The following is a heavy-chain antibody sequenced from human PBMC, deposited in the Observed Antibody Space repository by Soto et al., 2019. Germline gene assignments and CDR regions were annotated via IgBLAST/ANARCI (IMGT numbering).Heavy chain of an antibody. D-gene: IGHD2-21*01. CDR3: AKGRPGVAAAPDY. V-gene: IGHV3-23*01. CDR1: GFTFDSYA. J-gene: IGHJ4*02. CDR2: ISGGGTST. Sequence: EVQLSESGGGLTQRGGSLRLSCVASGFTFDSYAMNWIRQAPGKGLEWVSVISGGGTSTYYADSVKGRFTISRDNSKNTLFLHMTNLRAGDTALYFCAKGRPGVAAAPDYWGQGTLVTVSS.